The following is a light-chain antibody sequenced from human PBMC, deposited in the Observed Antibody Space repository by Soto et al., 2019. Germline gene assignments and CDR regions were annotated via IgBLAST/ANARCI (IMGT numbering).Light chain of an antibody. CDR2: GAS. CDR3: QQYKNWPTIT. CDR1: QSVRSN. J-gene: IGKJ5*01. Sequence: EIVITQSPATLSVSLGERATLSCRASQSVRSNLAWYQQKSVQAPRLLIYGASTRATGIPARFSGSGSGTEFSLTISSLQPEDFAVYYGQQYKNWPTITFGQGTRLEIK. V-gene: IGKV3-15*01.